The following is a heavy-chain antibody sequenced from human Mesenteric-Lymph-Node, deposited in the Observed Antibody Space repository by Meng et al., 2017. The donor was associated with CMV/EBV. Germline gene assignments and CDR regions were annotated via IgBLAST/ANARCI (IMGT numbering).Heavy chain of an antibody. V-gene: IGHV1-2*06. CDR1: GYTFIDYY. J-gene: IGHJ4*02. Sequence: QVQLVQSGAEVKKPGASVRVSCKASGYTFIDYYINWVRQAPGQGLEWMGRINPKTGGRSYAQNFQGRVTMTRDTSINTAYMEVNRLNSDDTAMYCCARDRDTGWYSPFDYWGPGTLVTVSS. CDR3: ARDRDTGWYSPFDY. CDR2: INPKTGGR. D-gene: IGHD6-19*01.